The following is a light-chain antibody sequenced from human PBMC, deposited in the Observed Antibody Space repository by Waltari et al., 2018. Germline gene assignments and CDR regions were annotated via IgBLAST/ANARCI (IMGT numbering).Light chain of an antibody. J-gene: IGLJ2*01. Sequence: QSVLTQPPSASEAARKSVAISCSGSGSNIRTHSVSSYQLLPGTDPKLLIDDNDQRASGVSDRFSGSKSGTSASLAISGLQTEDEADYYCAAWDESLSGFLFGGGTRLTVL. V-gene: IGLV1-36*01. CDR1: GSNIRTHS. CDR3: AAWDESLSGFL. CDR2: DND.